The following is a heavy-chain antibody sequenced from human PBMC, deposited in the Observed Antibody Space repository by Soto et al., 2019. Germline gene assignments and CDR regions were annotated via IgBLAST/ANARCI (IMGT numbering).Heavy chain of an antibody. D-gene: IGHD3-10*01. V-gene: IGHV3-7*01. J-gene: IGHJ4*02. CDR2: IKEDGRDK. CDR3: ARGGH. Sequence: EVHLMESGGGLVQPGGSLRLSCAASGFTFSSDWMSWVRQVPGKGLEWVANIKEDGRDKYYVDSVKGRFTISRDNAKNSLYLQMNSLRVEDTAVYYCARGGHWGQGTLVTASS. CDR1: GFTFSSDW.